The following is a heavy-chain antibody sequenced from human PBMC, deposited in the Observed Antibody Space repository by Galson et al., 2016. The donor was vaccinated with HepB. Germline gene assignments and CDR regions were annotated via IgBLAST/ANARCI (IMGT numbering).Heavy chain of an antibody. CDR3: VRDRGAAAPRGMDV. J-gene: IGHJ6*02. CDR2: VWYDGTKK. Sequence: SLRLSCAASGFAFSSYGMHWVRQAPGKGLEWVTVVWYDGTKKYYADSVKGRFTISRDNSKNTLYLQMTSLRAEDTAVYSCVRDRGAAAPRGMDVWGQGTTVIVSS. V-gene: IGHV3-33*01. CDR1: GFAFSSYG. D-gene: IGHD6-13*01.